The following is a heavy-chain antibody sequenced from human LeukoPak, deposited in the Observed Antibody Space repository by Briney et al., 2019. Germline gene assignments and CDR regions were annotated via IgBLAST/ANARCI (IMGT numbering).Heavy chain of an antibody. CDR1: GFTFSSYW. V-gene: IGHV3-74*01. J-gene: IGHJ4*02. D-gene: IGHD5-18*01. Sequence: GGSLRLSCKASGFTFSSYWMHWVRQIPGKGLAWVSRINGDGSDTNSADSVKGRFTISRDNAKNTLYLQMNSLRAEDTAVYYCVRGLGSGYSYAYDVYWGQGTLVTVSS. CDR2: INGDGSDT. CDR3: VRGLGSGYSYAYDVY.